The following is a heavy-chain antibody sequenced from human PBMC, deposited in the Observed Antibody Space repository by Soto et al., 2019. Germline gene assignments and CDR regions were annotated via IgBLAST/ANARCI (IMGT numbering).Heavy chain of an antibody. Sequence: SVKVSCKASGGTFSSYAISWVRQAPGQGLEWMGGIIPIFGTANYAQKFQGRVTITADESTSTAYMELSSLRSEDTAVYYCARLLRYFDWSQSYFDYWGQGTLVTVS. D-gene: IGHD3-9*01. J-gene: IGHJ4*02. CDR1: GGTFSSYA. CDR2: IIPIFGTA. V-gene: IGHV1-69*13. CDR3: ARLLRYFDWSQSYFDY.